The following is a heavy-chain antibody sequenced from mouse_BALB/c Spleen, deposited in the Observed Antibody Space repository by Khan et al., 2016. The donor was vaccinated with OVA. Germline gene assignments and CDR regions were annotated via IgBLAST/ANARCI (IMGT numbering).Heavy chain of an antibody. CDR2: ISYSGST. V-gene: IGHV3-2*02. Sequence: EVQLVESGPGLVKPSQSLSLTCTVTGYSITSNYAWNWIRQFPGNKLEWMGYISYSGSTSYNPSLKSRISITRDTSENQFFLQLNSVTTEDTATYYCARQNYYGYAMDYWGQGTSVTVSS. CDR1: GYSITSNYA. CDR3: ARQNYYGYAMDY. J-gene: IGHJ4*01. D-gene: IGHD1-1*01.